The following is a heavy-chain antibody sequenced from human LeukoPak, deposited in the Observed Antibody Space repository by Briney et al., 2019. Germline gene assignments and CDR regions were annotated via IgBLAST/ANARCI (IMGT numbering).Heavy chain of an antibody. J-gene: IGHJ4*02. Sequence: GASVKVSCKASGYTFTSYGISWVRQAPGQGLEWMGGIIPIFGTANYAQKFQGRVTITTDESTSTAYMELSSLRSEDTAVYYCARGHYGGNSEVDYWGQGTLVTVSS. V-gene: IGHV1-69*05. CDR2: IIPIFGTA. CDR1: GYTFTSYG. CDR3: ARGHYGGNSEVDY. D-gene: IGHD4-23*01.